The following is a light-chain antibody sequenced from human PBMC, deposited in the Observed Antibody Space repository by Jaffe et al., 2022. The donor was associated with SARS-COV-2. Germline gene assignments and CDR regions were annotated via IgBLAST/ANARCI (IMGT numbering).Light chain of an antibody. CDR2: SAS. J-gene: IGKJ2*01. Sequence: DIQMTQSPSSLSASVGDEVTITCRASHSISTSFNWYQQKPGKAPKLLIYSASSLQSGVPSRFSGSGSGTDFTLTISSLQPEDSATYYCLQSHSTPYTFGQGTKLEIK. CDR3: LQSHSTPYT. CDR1: HSISTS. V-gene: IGKV1-39*01.